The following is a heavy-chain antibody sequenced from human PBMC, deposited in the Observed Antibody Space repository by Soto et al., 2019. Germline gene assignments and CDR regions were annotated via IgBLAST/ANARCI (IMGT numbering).Heavy chain of an antibody. J-gene: IGHJ6*02. CDR2: ISAYNGKT. CDR1: GYTFTTTY. D-gene: IGHD2-15*01. Sequence: ASVKVSCKASGYTFTTTYITWVRQAPGQGLEWMGWISAYNGKTKYARNLEGRVTMTTDTSTSTAYMELRSLRSDDTAVYYCARDCGGGSCYDRSVGTNYYYGMDVWGQGTTVTVSS. V-gene: IGHV1-18*01. CDR3: ARDCGGGSCYDRSVGTNYYYGMDV.